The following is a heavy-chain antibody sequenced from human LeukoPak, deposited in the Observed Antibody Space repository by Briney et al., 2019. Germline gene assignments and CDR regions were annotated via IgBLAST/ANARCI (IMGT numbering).Heavy chain of an antibody. Sequence: SETLSLTCTVSGGSISSYYWSWIRQPPGKGLEWIGYIYYSGSTNYNPSLKSRVTISVDTSKNQFSLKLSSVTAADTAVYYCARDTTYCGGGCYSGYFDYWGQGTLVTVSS. CDR3: ARDTTYCGGGCYSGYFDY. CDR1: GGSISSYY. CDR2: IYYSGST. J-gene: IGHJ4*02. D-gene: IGHD2-21*01. V-gene: IGHV4-59*01.